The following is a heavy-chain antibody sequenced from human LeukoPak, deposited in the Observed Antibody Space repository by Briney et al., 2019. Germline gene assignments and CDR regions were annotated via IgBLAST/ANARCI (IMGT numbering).Heavy chain of an antibody. CDR2: IYYSGGT. J-gene: IGHJ4*02. D-gene: IGHD6-25*01. CDR1: GGSISGFY. CDR3: ARHQFTGLAA. Sequence: PSETLTLTCTVSGGSISGFYWSWIRQPPGKGLEWIGYIYYSGGTNYNPSLKSRVTISVDTSKNQFSLKLNSVTAADTAVYYCARHQFTGLAAWGQGTLVTISS. V-gene: IGHV4-59*08.